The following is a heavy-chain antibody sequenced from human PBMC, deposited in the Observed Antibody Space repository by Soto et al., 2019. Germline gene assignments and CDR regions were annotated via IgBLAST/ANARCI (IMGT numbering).Heavy chain of an antibody. CDR2: ISYDGSNK. V-gene: IGHV3-30*18. J-gene: IGHJ6*02. D-gene: IGHD1-26*01. Sequence: GGSLRLSCAASGFTFCSYGMHWVRQAPGKGLEWVAVISYDGSNKYYADSVKGRFTISRDNSKNTLYLQMNSLRAEDTAVYYCAKGFGGSYYYTAIMDVWGQGTTVTVSS. CDR3: AKGFGGSYYYTAIMDV. CDR1: GFTFCSYG.